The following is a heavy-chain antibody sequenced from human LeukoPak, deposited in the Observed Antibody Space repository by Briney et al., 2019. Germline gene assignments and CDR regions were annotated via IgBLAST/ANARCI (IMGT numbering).Heavy chain of an antibody. J-gene: IGHJ3*02. V-gene: IGHV4-4*07. CDR1: GGSVAGHY. CDR3: AREDYGSGMRGAFHI. CDR2: MHTSGST. D-gene: IGHD3-10*01. Sequence: PSETLSLTCTVSGGSVAGHYWSWIGQPAGKRLEWIGRMHTSGSTNYNPSLKSRVTTSVDTSKNQFSLKLSSVTAADTAVYYCAREDYGSGMRGAFHIWGQGTMVTVSS.